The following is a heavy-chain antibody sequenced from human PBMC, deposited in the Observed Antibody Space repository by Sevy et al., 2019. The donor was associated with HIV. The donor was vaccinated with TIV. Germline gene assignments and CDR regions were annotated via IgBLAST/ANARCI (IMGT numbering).Heavy chain of an antibody. V-gene: IGHV3-7*01. CDR1: GFTFDDYW. CDR2: IRQDGNES. CDR3: ARRYFDL. J-gene: IGHJ4*02. Sequence: GGSLRLSCAASGFTFDDYWMQWVRQAPGQGLEWVTNIRQDGNESYYADSVKGRFTISRDNAKESLFLQMTNVRVEDTAIYYCARRYFDLWGQGTLVTVSS.